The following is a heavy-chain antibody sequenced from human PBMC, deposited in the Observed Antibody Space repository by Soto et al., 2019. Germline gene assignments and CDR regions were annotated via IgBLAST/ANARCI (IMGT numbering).Heavy chain of an antibody. Sequence: HPGGSLRLSCVASGFTFSNYVMTWVRQAPGKGLEWVSGISDRGDSTYYADSVKGRFTISRDNSTNTLYLQMNSLRVEDTAIYYCAKGHYDILTGLDYWGQGTLVTVSS. CDR2: ISDRGDST. J-gene: IGHJ4*02. CDR1: GFTFSNYV. D-gene: IGHD3-9*01. V-gene: IGHV3-23*01. CDR3: AKGHYDILTGLDY.